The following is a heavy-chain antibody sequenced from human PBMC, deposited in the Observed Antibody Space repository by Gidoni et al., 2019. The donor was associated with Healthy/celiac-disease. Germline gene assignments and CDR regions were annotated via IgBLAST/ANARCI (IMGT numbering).Heavy chain of an antibody. D-gene: IGHD6-13*01. CDR2: LYTSGST. CDR1: GGSISSGSYY. Sequence: QVQLQESGPGLVKPSQTPSLTCTVSGGSISSGSYYWSWIRQPAGKGLEWIGRLYTSGSTNYNPSHKSRVTISVDTSKNQFSLKLSSVTAADTAVYYCARERGYSSSWVGGYYFDYWGQGTLVTVSS. V-gene: IGHV4-61*02. J-gene: IGHJ4*02. CDR3: ARERGYSSSWVGGYYFDY.